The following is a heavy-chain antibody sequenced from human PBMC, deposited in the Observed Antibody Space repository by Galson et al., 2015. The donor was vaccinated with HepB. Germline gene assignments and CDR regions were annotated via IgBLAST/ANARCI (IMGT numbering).Heavy chain of an antibody. CDR1: GFFFSNYG. D-gene: IGHD6-19*01. CDR2: IWSDGSRK. J-gene: IGHJ1*01. Sequence: LRLSCAASGFFFSNYGMHWVRQAPGKGLEWVAAIWSDGSRKEYVDSAKGRFTISRDTSKNTLFLQMNSLRAEDTAVYYCARDLSVGGLDNRGQGTLVAVSS. V-gene: IGHV3-33*02. CDR3: ARDLSVGGLDN.